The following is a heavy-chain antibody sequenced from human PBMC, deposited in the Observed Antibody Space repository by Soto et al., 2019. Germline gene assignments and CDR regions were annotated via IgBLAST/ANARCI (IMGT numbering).Heavy chain of an antibody. CDR3: ARVGWTQLWLLAFDI. D-gene: IGHD5-18*01. CDR2: MNPNSGNT. J-gene: IGHJ3*02. Sequence: XSVKVSCNASGYSFTSYDINWVRQATGQGLEWMGWMNPNSGNTGYAQKFQGRVTMTRNTSISTAYMELSSLRSEDTAVYYCARVGWTQLWLLAFDIWGQGTMVTVSS. CDR1: GYSFTSYD. V-gene: IGHV1-8*01.